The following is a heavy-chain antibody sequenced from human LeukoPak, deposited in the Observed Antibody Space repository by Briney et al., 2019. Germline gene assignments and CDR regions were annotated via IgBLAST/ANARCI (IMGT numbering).Heavy chain of an antibody. J-gene: IGHJ5*02. D-gene: IGHD2/OR15-2a*01. CDR3: ARDLRCALIA. CDR2: LKPDGSEK. CDR1: GFTFRTSW. V-gene: IGHV3-7*01. Sequence: GGSLRLSCAASGFTFRTSWMTWVRQAPGKGLEWVANLKPDGSEKNYVDSVKGRFTISRDNAENSLSLQMNSLGAEDTALYYCARDLRCALIAWGQGILVTVSS.